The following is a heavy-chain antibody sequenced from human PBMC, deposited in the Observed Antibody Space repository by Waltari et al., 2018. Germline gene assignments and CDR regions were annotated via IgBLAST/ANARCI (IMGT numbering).Heavy chain of an antibody. Sequence: QVQLQESGPRLVKPSGTLSLTCGVSRGSPSNINLWNWIRQAPGGGLEWLGEIHRTGGSNYNPSLKSRLTMSVDRSNSQVSMKLKSVTAADTAVYFCATSSFVAVLDSWGRGTLVTVSS. CDR2: IHRTGGS. CDR1: RGSPSNINL. CDR3: ATSSFVAVLDS. V-gene: IGHV4-4*02. D-gene: IGHD6-19*01. J-gene: IGHJ4*02.